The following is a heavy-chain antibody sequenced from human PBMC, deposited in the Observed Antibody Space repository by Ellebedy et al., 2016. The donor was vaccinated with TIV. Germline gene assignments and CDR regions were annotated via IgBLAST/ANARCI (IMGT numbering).Heavy chain of an antibody. CDR2: IWYDGSNQ. CDR1: GFTFHNYG. V-gene: IGHV3-33*08. D-gene: IGHD2-21*01. J-gene: IGHJ4*02. Sequence: PGGSLRLSCGASGFTFHNYGMHWVRQAPGKGLEWVALIWYDGSNQYYADSVRDRFTISRDNFNNTLYLQMNSLRAEDTAVYYCARDSIDYCDDDCYSFFDYWGQGTLVTASS. CDR3: ARDSIDYCDDDCYSFFDY.